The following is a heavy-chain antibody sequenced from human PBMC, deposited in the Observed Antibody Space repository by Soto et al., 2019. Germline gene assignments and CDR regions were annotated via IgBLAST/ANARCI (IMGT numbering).Heavy chain of an antibody. CDR1: GFTFSDYD. J-gene: IGHJ6*02. CDR2: IGTAGDP. CDR3: ARAGVSTRWFLDV. Sequence: DVQLVESGGGLVQPGGSLRLSCAASGFTFSDYDMQWVRQAIGKGLEWVSAIGTAGDPYYPGSVEGRFTISGENAKNSLYLQMNSLRAGDTAVYYCARAGVSTRWFLDVWGQGTTVIVSS. D-gene: IGHD2-2*01. V-gene: IGHV3-13*05.